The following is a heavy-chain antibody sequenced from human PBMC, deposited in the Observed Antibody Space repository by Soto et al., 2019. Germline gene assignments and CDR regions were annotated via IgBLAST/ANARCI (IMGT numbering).Heavy chain of an antibody. D-gene: IGHD6-13*01. J-gene: IGHJ4*02. CDR1: GFTFTSSA. CDR3: AADLGYSSNWYSTYFDY. CDR2: IVVGSGNT. Sequence: SVKVSCKASGFTFTSSAVQWVRQARGQRLEWIGWIVVGSGNTNYAQKFQERVTITRDMSTSTAYMELSSLRSEDTAVYYCAADLGYSSNWYSTYFDYWGQGTLVTVSS. V-gene: IGHV1-58*01.